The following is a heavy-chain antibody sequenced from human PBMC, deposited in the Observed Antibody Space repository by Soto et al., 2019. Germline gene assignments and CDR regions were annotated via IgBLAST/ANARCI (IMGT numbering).Heavy chain of an antibody. CDR3: ARTLPTGSYFRY. Sequence: SETLSLTCTVSGDSLSSRTYYWGWIRQPPGKGLEWIGTMYYRGNTYYTPSLRSRVTMSVDTSNNQFSLKLTSVTAADTAVYYCARTLPTGSYFRYWGHGTLVTVSS. J-gene: IGHJ4*01. V-gene: IGHV4-39*01. D-gene: IGHD1-26*01. CDR2: MYYRGNT. CDR1: GDSLSSRTYY.